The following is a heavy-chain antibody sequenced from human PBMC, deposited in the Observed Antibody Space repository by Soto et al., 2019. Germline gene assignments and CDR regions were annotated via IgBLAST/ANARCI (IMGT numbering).Heavy chain of an antibody. CDR3: ARDLLYIKDIVVVVAASGLNH. V-gene: IGHV1-46*01. J-gene: IGHJ5*02. CDR2: INPSGGST. Sequence: ASVKVSCKASGYTFTSYYMHWVRQAPGQGLEWMVIINPSGGSTSYAQKFQGRVTMTRDTSTSTVYLELSSLRFEDTAVYYCARDLLYIKDIVVVVAASGLNHWGQGTLVTVSS. D-gene: IGHD2-15*01. CDR1: GYTFTSYY.